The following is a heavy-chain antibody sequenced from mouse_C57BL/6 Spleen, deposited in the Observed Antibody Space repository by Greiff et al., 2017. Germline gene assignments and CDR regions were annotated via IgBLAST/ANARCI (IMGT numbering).Heavy chain of an antibody. D-gene: IGHD3-3*01. V-gene: IGHV1-81*01. CDR2: IYPRSGNT. CDR1: GYTFTSYG. J-gene: IGHJ1*03. CDR3: ARGDLGLRWYFDV. Sequence: QVQLKQSGAELARPGASVKLSCKASGYTFTSYGISWVKQRTGQGLEWIGEIYPRSGNTYYNEKFKGKATLTAGKSSSTAYMELRSLTSEDSAVYFCARGDLGLRWYFDVWGTGTTVTVSS.